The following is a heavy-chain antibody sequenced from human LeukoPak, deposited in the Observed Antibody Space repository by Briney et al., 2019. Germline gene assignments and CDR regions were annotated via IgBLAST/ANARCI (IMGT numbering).Heavy chain of an antibody. CDR1: GGSIIGYY. CDR3: ARGYSSGWSDYYYYGMDV. Sequence: PSETLSLTCTVSGGSIIGYYWNWIRQPPGKGQDWIGYIYHSGSTNYNPSLRSRVTISVDTSKTQISLKLRAVTAADTAAYYCARGYSSGWSDYYYYGMDVWGQGTTVTVSS. CDR2: IYHSGST. V-gene: IGHV4-59*01. D-gene: IGHD6-19*01. J-gene: IGHJ6*02.